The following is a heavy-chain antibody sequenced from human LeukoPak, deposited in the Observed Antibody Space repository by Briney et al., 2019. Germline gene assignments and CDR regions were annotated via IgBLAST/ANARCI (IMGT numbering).Heavy chain of an antibody. Sequence: PGGSLRLSRAASGFTVSSNYMSWVRQAPGKGLEWVSVIYSGGSTYYADSVKGRFTISRDNSKNTLYLQMNSLRAEDTAVYYCARDLSGNYYDSSGYYYLGYFDLWGRGTLVTVSS. CDR2: IYSGGST. CDR1: GFTVSSNY. CDR3: ARDLSGNYYDSSGYYYLGYFDL. J-gene: IGHJ2*01. V-gene: IGHV3-53*01. D-gene: IGHD3-22*01.